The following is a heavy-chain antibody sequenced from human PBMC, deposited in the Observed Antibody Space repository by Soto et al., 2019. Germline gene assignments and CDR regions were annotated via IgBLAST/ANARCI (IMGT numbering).Heavy chain of an antibody. CDR2: ISDSGGST. D-gene: IGHD6-13*01. V-gene: IGHV3-23*01. CDR1: GFTFSSYA. J-gene: IGHJ6*02. CDR3: AKYTRGYSNYYYYGLDV. Sequence: PGGSLRLSCAASGFTFSSYATSWVRQAPGKGLEWVSGISDSGGSTHYADSVKGRFTISRDNSKNTLYLQMNSLRVEDTAVYYCAKYTRGYSNYYYYGLDVWGQGTTVTVSS.